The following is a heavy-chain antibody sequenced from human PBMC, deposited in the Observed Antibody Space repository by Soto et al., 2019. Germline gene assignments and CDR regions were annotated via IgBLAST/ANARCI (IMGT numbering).Heavy chain of an antibody. D-gene: IGHD2-8*02. CDR1: GYSFTSYW. CDR3: ARADGTGDYYYYYGMDV. J-gene: IGHJ6*02. Sequence: GESLKISCKGSGYSFTSYWIGWVRHMPGKGLEWMGIIYPGDSDTRYSPSFQGQVTISADKSISTAYLQWSSLKASDTAMYYCARADGTGDYYYYYGMDVWGQGSKATVS. CDR2: IYPGDSDT. V-gene: IGHV5-51*01.